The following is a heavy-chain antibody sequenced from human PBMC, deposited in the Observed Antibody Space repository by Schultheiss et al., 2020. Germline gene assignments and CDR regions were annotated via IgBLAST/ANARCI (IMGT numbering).Heavy chain of an antibody. CDR1: GFTFSSYE. J-gene: IGHJ4*02. CDR3: ARRPEQWLVHEMDY. Sequence: GGSLRLSCAASGFTFSSYEMNWVRQAPGKGLEWVSYISSSSSYTNYADSVKGRFTISRDNAKNSLYLQMNSLRAEDTAVYYCARRPEQWLVHEMDYWGQGTLVNGSS. D-gene: IGHD6-19*01. CDR2: ISSSSSYT. V-gene: IGHV3-21*05.